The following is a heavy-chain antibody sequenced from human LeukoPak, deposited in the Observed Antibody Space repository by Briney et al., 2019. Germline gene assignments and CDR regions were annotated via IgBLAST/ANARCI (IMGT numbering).Heavy chain of an antibody. CDR3: AKAFAGYYDSSGYHFDY. V-gene: IGHV3-23*01. D-gene: IGHD3-22*01. J-gene: IGHJ4*02. Sequence: QPGGSLRLSCAASGFTFSSYATSWVRQAPGKGLEWVSAISGSGAITYYADSVKGRFTISRDNSKNTLYLQMNSLGVEDTAIYYCAKAFAGYYDSSGYHFDYWGQETLVTVSS. CDR2: ISGSGAIT. CDR1: GFTFSSYA.